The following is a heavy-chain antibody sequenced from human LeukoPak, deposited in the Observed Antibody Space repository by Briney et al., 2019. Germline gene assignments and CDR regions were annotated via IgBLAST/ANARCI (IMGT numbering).Heavy chain of an antibody. CDR3: ARGVFDGSYFAC. Sequence: SETLSLTCAVHGGSFSGYDWHWIRQPPGKGLGWIGEVNPSGNTNYNPSLKSRVTISVDTSKNQFSLNLSSVTAADTAVYYCARGVFDGSYFACWGQGTLVTVSS. V-gene: IGHV4-34*01. J-gene: IGHJ4*02. CDR2: VNPSGNT. CDR1: GGSFSGYD. D-gene: IGHD1-26*01.